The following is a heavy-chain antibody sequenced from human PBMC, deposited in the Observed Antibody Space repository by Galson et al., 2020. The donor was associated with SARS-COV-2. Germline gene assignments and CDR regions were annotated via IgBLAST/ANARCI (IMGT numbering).Heavy chain of an antibody. D-gene: IGHD3-22*01. CDR1: DGSISSGSYY. J-gene: IGHJ3*02. CDR3: ARAYDSSGYYPHDAVDI. V-gene: IGHV4-61*02. CDR2: IYTSGST. Sequence: SETLSLTCTVSDGSISSGSYYWSWIRQPAGKGLEWIGRIYTSGSTNYNPSLKSRVTISVDTSKNQFSLKLSSVTAADTAVYYCARAYDSSGYYPHDAVDIWGQGTMVTVSS.